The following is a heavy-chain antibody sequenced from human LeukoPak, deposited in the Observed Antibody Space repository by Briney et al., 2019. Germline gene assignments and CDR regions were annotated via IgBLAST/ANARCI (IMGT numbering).Heavy chain of an antibody. Sequence: SETLSLTCTVSGGSISHYYWNWIRQTPGKGLEWIGYMEYSGSTDYNPSLKSRVTISADTSKNQFSLKVNSVTAADTAVYYCAREVAYWGQGILVTVSS. CDR2: MEYSGST. CDR3: AREVAY. CDR1: GGSISHYY. J-gene: IGHJ4*02. V-gene: IGHV4-59*01.